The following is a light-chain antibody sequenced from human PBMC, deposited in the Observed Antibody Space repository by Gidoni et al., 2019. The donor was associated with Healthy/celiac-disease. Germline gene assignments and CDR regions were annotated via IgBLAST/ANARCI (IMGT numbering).Light chain of an antibody. CDR1: SSDVGGYND. CDR3: SSYAGSNNLV. Sequence: QSALTQPPSASGSPGQSVTISCTGTSSDVGGYNDVSWYQQHPGKAPKRMIYGVSKRPSGVPDRFSGSKSGNTASLTVSGLQAEDEADYYCSSYAGSNNLVFGGGTKLTVL. J-gene: IGLJ2*01. CDR2: GVS. V-gene: IGLV2-8*01.